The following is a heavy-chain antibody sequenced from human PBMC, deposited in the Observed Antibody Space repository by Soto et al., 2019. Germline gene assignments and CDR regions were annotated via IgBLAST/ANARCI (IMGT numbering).Heavy chain of an antibody. V-gene: IGHV1-8*01. D-gene: IGHD3-3*01. CDR3: ARGFTHYDFCTIPV. Sequence: GASVKVSCKASGYTLTSYDINWVRRATGQGLEWMGWRNPNSGNTGYAQKFQGRVTMTRNASISTANMELSSLRSEGTAVYYCARGFTHYDFCTIPVLAQGTTVTVSS. CDR1: GYTLTSYD. CDR2: RNPNSGNT. J-gene: IGHJ6*02.